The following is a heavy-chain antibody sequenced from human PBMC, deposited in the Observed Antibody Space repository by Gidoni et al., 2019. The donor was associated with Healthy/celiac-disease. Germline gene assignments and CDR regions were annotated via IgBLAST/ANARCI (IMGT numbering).Heavy chain of an antibody. Sequence: QVQLVQSGAGVKKPGSSVTVSCKASGGTFSSYAISWVRQAPGQGLEWIGGIIPIFGTANYAQKFQGRVTITADKSTSTAYMELSSLRSEDTAVYYCAREAYGGYYYYYYMDVWGKGTTVTVSS. D-gene: IGHD4-17*01. J-gene: IGHJ6*03. V-gene: IGHV1-69*06. CDR1: GGTFSSYA. CDR2: IIPIFGTA. CDR3: AREAYGGYYYYYYMDV.